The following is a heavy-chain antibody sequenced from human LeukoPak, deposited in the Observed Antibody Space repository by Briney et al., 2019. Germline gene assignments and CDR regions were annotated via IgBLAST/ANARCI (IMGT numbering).Heavy chain of an antibody. CDR1: GFTFSNAW. J-gene: IGHJ4*02. V-gene: IGHV3-15*01. CDR2: IKRKADGATR. Sequence: GGSLRLSCVVSGFTFSNAWMSWVRQAPGKGLEWVGRIKRKADGATRDFAAPVKGRFAISRDDSKNTVYLQMNSLKTEDTAVYYCGLGSGRSDFDYWGQGTLVTVSS. CDR3: GLGSGRSDFDY. D-gene: IGHD3-10*01.